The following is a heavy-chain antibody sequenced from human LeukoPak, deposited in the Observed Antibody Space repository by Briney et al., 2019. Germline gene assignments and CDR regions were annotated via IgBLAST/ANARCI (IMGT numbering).Heavy chain of an antibody. Sequence: PGGSLRLSCAASGFTFDDYAMHWVRQAPGKGLEWVSGISWNSGSIGYADSVKGRFTISRDNAKNSLYLQMNSLRAEDTASYYCARVEWELLGMALYYFDYWGQGTLVTVSS. D-gene: IGHD1-26*01. V-gene: IGHV3-9*01. CDR3: ARVEWELLGMALYYFDY. J-gene: IGHJ4*02. CDR2: ISWNSGSI. CDR1: GFTFDDYA.